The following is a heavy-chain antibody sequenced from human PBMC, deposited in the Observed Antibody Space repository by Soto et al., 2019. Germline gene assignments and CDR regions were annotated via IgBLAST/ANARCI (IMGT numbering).Heavy chain of an antibody. CDR2: ITTYT. CDR1: GYTFTNYV. Sequence: QVQLVQSGAEVKKPGASVKVSCKASGYTFTNYVIIWVRQAPGQGLEWMGWITTYTNYAQKLQGRVHMTTDTSTDTAYMELWSLRSDDTAVYYCASVRLGYCAMDVWGQGTTGTVSS. V-gene: IGHV1-18*01. D-gene: IGHD3-10*02. J-gene: IGHJ6*02. CDR3: ASVRLGYCAMDV.